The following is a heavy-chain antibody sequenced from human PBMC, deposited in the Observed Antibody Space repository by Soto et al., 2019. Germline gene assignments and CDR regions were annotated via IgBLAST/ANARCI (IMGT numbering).Heavy chain of an antibody. D-gene: IGHD6-13*01. V-gene: IGHV3-11*01. Sequence: PGGSLRLSCAASGFTFSYYYMSWIRQAPGKGLEWVSYISSSGSTIYYADSVKGRFTISRDNAKNSLYLQMNSLRAEDTAVYYCARGKYSSSWYELDYWGQGTLVTVYS. CDR2: ISSSGSTI. J-gene: IGHJ4*02. CDR3: ARGKYSSSWYELDY. CDR1: GFTFSYYY.